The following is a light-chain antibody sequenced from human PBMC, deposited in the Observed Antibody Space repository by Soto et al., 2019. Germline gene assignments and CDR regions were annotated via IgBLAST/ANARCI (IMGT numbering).Light chain of an antibody. Sequence: QSVLTQPPSVSGAPGQRVTISCTGSSSNIGGGFDVHWYQQLPGTAPKLLIYGNSNRPSGVPDRFSGSKSGTSASLAITGLQAEDEADYYCQSYDSSRSGSVFGTGTKLTVL. CDR1: SSNIGGGFD. CDR3: QSYDSSRSGSV. CDR2: GNS. V-gene: IGLV1-40*01. J-gene: IGLJ1*01.